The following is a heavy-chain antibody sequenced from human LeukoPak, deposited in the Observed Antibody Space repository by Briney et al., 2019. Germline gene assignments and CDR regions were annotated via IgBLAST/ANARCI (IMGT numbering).Heavy chain of an antibody. CDR2: ISGSGGST. J-gene: IGHJ4*02. V-gene: IGHV3-23*01. Sequence: GGSLRLSCAASGFTFSSYAMSWVRQAPGKGLEWVSAISGSGGSTYYADSVKGRFTISRDNAKNTLYPQMNSLRAEDTAVYYCTRRAAALGAFDYWGQGTLVTVSS. CDR3: TRRAAALGAFDY. D-gene: IGHD6-13*01. CDR1: GFTFSSYA.